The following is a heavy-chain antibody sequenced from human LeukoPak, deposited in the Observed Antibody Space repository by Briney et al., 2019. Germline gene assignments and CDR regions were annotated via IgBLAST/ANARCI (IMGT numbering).Heavy chain of an antibody. CDR2: IYYSGST. Sequence: SETLSLTCTVSGGSLSSFYWSWIRQPPGQGLEWIGYIYYSGSTNYNPSLKSRVTISVDTSKNQFSLKLSSVTAADTAVYFCATTYRIAAVGTGAFDFWGQGTMLTVSS. V-gene: IGHV4-59*08. CDR1: GGSLSSFY. J-gene: IGHJ3*01. CDR3: ATTYRIAAVGTGAFDF. D-gene: IGHD6-13*01.